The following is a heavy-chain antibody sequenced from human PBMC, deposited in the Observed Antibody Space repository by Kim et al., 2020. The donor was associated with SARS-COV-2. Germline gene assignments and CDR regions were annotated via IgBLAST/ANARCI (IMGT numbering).Heavy chain of an antibody. J-gene: IGHJ6*02. CDR1: GFTFSSYG. D-gene: IGHD6-13*01. CDR2: IWYDGSNK. CDR3: AREEVTGYSSSWEYYYYGMDV. V-gene: IGHV3-33*01. Sequence: GGSLRLSCAASGFTFSSYGMHWVRQAPGKGLEWVAVIWYDGSNKYYADSVKGRFTISRDNSKNTLYLQMNSLRAEDTAVYYCAREEVTGYSSSWEYYYYGMDVWGQGTTVTVSS.